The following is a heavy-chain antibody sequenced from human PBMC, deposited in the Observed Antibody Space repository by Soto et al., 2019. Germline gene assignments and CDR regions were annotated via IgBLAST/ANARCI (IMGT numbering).Heavy chain of an antibody. CDR2: ISGYNGNA. J-gene: IGHJ5*01. V-gene: IGHV1-18*01. CDR1: CYTFSSHG. Sequence: ASVKVSFKASCYTFSSHGIIWVRQAPGQGLEWMGWISGYNGNAKYAQRFQGRVTMTTDTSTSTVYMDLRSLGSDDSAVYYCAREGSYGWYDCWGQGTLVTVSS. D-gene: IGHD2-15*01. CDR3: AREGSYGWYDC.